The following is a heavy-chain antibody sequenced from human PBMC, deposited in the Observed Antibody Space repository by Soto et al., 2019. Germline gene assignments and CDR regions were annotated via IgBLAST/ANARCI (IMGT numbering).Heavy chain of an antibody. J-gene: IGHJ5*02. CDR1: GGSISRYY. D-gene: IGHD3-10*01. V-gene: IGHV4-59*01. Sequence: PSETLSLTCTVSGGSISRYYWSWIRQPPGKGLEWIGYIYYSGSTNYNPSLKSRVTISVDTSKNQFSLKLSSVTAADTAVYYCARVRGYGSGSYLGNWFDPWGQGTLVTVSS. CDR3: ARVRGYGSGSYLGNWFDP. CDR2: IYYSGST.